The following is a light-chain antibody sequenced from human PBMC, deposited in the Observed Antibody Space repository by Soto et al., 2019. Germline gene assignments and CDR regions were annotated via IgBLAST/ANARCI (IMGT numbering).Light chain of an antibody. J-gene: IGKJ4*01. Sequence: DIQMTQSPSSLSASVGDRVTITCRASQSISNNLNWYQQKPGEAPRLLIYAASSLQSGVPSRFSGSGSGTDFTLVINSLQPEDFTTYYCQQSYRTPLTFGGGTKVEIK. CDR1: QSISNN. V-gene: IGKV1-39*01. CDR3: QQSYRTPLT. CDR2: AAS.